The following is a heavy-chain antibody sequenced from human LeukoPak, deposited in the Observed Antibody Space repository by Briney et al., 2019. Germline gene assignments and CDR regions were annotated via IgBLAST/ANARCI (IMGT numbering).Heavy chain of an antibody. Sequence: PGGSLRLSCAASGFTFSSYAMSWVRQAPGKGLEWVSLIYSGGSTYYADSVKGRFTISRDNSKNTLYLQMNSLTAADTAVYYCARDRGAEHYYAGSGYYYFDYWGQGTLVTVSS. V-gene: IGHV3-66*01. D-gene: IGHD3-22*01. J-gene: IGHJ4*02. CDR1: GFTFSSYA. CDR2: IYSGGST. CDR3: ARDRGAEHYYAGSGYYYFDY.